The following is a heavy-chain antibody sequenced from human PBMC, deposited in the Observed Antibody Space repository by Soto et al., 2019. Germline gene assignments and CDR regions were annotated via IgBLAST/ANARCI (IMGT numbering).Heavy chain of an antibody. CDR3: AKGNTELG. D-gene: IGHD7-27*01. V-gene: IGHV3-23*01. CDR2: IRASGTTT. J-gene: IGHJ4*02. Sequence: GARRVSCVASVFTFKLYDMNWVRQAPGKGLEWVSSIRASGTTTYYADTVNGRFTISRDNSKNTLFLQMTTLRADDTATYYCAKGNTELGGGRGTLVTVSS. CDR1: VFTFKLYD.